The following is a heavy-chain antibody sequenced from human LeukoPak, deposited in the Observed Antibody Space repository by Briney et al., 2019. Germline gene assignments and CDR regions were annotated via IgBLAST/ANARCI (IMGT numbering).Heavy chain of an antibody. CDR3: ARDQSDYGQNWLDP. Sequence: ASVKVSCKASGYTFTGYYMHWVRQAPGQGLEWMGWINPNSGGTNYAQKFQGRVTMTRDTSISTAYMELSRLRSDDTAVYYCARDQSDYGQNWLDPWGQGTLVTVSS. D-gene: IGHD4-17*01. CDR2: INPNSGGT. CDR1: GYTFTGYY. V-gene: IGHV1-2*02. J-gene: IGHJ5*02.